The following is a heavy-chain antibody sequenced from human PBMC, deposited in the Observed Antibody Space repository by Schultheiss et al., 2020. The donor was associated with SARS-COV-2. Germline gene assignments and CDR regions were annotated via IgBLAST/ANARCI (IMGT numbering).Heavy chain of an antibody. CDR1: GFTFSGSA. J-gene: IGHJ4*02. CDR3: ARARSVVGPFDY. Sequence: GGSLRLSCAASGFTFSGSAMHWVRQAPGKGLEWVAVIWYDGSNKYYADSVKGRFTISRDNSKNTLYLQMNSLRAEDTAVYYCARARSVVGPFDYWGQGTLVTVSS. CDR2: IWYDGSNK. D-gene: IGHD2-2*01. V-gene: IGHV3-30*04.